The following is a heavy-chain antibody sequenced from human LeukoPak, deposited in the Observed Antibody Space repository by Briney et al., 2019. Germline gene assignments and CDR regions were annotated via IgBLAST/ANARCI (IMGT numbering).Heavy chain of an antibody. D-gene: IGHD3-22*01. CDR1: GGSISSYY. V-gene: IGHV4-4*07. Sequence: SETLSLTCTVSGGSISSYYWSWIRQPAGKGLEWIGRIYASGSTNYNPSLKSRVTISVDKSKNQFSLKLSSVTAADTAVYYCARDAEFYYYDSSGYRPRGVYFDYWGQGTLVTVSS. CDR3: ARDAEFYYYDSSGYRPRGVYFDY. J-gene: IGHJ4*02. CDR2: IYASGST.